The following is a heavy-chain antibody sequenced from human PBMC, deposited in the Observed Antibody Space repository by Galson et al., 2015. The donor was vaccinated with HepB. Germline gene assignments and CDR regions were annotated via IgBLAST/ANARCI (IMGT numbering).Heavy chain of an antibody. CDR2: ISSSSSTI. D-gene: IGHD6-13*01. J-gene: IGHJ1*01. CDR1: GFTFSNAW. Sequence: SLRLSCAASGFTFSNAWMNWVRQAPGKGLEWVSYISSSSSTIYYADSVKGRFTISRDNAKNSLYLQMNSLRAEDTAVYYCARDTLPGSSWPVQHWGQGTLVTVSS. V-gene: IGHV3-48*04. CDR3: ARDTLPGSSWPVQH.